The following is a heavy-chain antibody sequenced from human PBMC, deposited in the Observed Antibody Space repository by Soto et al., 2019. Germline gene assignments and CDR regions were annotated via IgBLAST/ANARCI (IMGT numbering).Heavy chain of an antibody. D-gene: IGHD3-10*01. CDR1: GFTFSSYS. J-gene: IGHJ6*02. CDR3: ARGGSGSYPEGWYYGMDV. V-gene: IGHV3-21*01. CDR2: ISSSSCYI. Sequence: GGSLRLSCAASGFTFSSYSMNWVRQAPGKGLGWVSSISSSSCYIYYADSVKGRFTISRDNAKNSPYLQMNSLRAEDTAVYYCARGGSGSYPEGWYYGMDVWGQGTTVTVSS.